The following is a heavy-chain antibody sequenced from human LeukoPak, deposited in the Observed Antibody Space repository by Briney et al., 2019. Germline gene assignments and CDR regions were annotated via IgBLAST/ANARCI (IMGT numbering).Heavy chain of an antibody. Sequence: XXXDYXMSWXRXAPGXGLEGVSYISSSGSTIYYADSVKGRFTISRDNAKNSLYLQMNSLRAEDTAVYYCARNRYYDGGWFDPWGQGTLVTVSS. D-gene: IGHD3-22*01. CDR1: XXXDYX. V-gene: IGHV3-11*01. CDR2: ISSSGSTI. CDR3: ARNRYYDGGWFDP. J-gene: IGHJ5*02.